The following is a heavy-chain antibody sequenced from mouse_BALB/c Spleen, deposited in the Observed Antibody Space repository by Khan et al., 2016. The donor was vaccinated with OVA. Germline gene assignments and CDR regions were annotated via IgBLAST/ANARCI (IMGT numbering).Heavy chain of an antibody. CDR3: ARRGLRWDFDY. Sequence: QVQLKESGAELAKPGASVKMSCKASGYTFINYWILWVKQRPGQGLEWIGYINPSIGYTENNQNFKDKVTLTADKSSSTAYMQLSSLTSEDSAVYYGARRGLRWDFDYWGQGTTLTVSS. V-gene: IGHV1-7*01. CDR1: GYTFINYW. CDR2: INPSIGYT. J-gene: IGHJ2*01. D-gene: IGHD1-1*01.